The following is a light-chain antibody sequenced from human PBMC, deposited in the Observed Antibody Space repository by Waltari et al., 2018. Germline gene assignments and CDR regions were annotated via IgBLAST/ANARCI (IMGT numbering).Light chain of an antibody. CDR2: GAS. Sequence: EIVMTQSPATLSVSPGERATLSCRASQSVSSNLAWYQQKPGQAPRLLIYGASTRATDIPARFSGSGSGAEFTLTISSLQSEDFAVYYWQQYDNWPPLTFGGGTKVEIK. CDR3: QQYDNWPPLT. CDR1: QSVSSN. J-gene: IGKJ4*01. V-gene: IGKV3-15*01.